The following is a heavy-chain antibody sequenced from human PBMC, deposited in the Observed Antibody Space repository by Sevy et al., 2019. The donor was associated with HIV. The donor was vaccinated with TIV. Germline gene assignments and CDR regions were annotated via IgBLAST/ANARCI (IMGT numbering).Heavy chain of an antibody. Sequence: SETLSLTCTVSGGSISSSSYYWGWIRQPPGKGLEWIGSIYYSGSTYYNPSLKSRVTISVDTSKNQFSLKLSSVTAADTAVYYCARTPGGSYYYYYYMDVWGKGTTVTASS. CDR1: GGSISSSSYY. J-gene: IGHJ6*03. V-gene: IGHV4-39*01. CDR2: IYYSGST. CDR3: ARTPGGSYYYYYYMDV. D-gene: IGHD1-26*01.